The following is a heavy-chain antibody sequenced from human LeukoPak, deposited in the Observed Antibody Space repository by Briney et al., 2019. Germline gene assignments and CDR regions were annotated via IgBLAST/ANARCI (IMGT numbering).Heavy chain of an antibody. Sequence: ASVKVSCKASGYTFSTYNIAWVRQAPGQGLEWMGWISAYNGNTNYAQKLQGRVTMTTDTSTSTAYMELRSLRSDDTAVYYCARESRAAIGTDYWGQGTLVTVSS. V-gene: IGHV1-18*01. CDR2: ISAYNGNT. CDR3: ARESRAAIGTDY. J-gene: IGHJ4*02. CDR1: GYTFSTYN. D-gene: IGHD2-2*01.